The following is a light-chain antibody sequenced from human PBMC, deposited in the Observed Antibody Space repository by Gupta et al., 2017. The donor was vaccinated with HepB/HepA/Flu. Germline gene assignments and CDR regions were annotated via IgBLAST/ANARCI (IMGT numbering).Light chain of an antibody. CDR1: SSNIGAGYA. V-gene: IGLV1-40*01. J-gene: IGLJ1*01. Sequence: QSVLTQPPAVSGAPGQRVTISCSGSSSNIGAGYAVHWYQQLPGKAPKLLIYGNSNRPSGVPDRISGSKSVTSASLAITGLQAEDEADYYCQSYDSSLSGYVFGTGTKVTVL. CDR2: GNS. CDR3: QSYDSSLSGYV.